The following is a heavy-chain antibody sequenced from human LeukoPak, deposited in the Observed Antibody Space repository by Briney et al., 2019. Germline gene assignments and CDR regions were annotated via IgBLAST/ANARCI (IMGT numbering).Heavy chain of an antibody. CDR3: ARRGDYYDSSGSFDY. CDR2: IYYSGST. D-gene: IGHD3-22*01. V-gene: IGHV4-59*01. Sequence: SETLSLTCTVSGGSISSYYWSWIRQPPGKGLEWIGYIYYSGSTNYNPSLKSRVTISVDTSKNQFSLKLSSVTAADTAVYYCARRGDYYDSSGSFDYWGQGTLVTVSS. CDR1: GGSISSYY. J-gene: IGHJ4*02.